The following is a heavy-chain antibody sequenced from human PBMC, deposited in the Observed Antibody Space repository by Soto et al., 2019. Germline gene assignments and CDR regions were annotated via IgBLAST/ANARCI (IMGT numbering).Heavy chain of an antibody. D-gene: IGHD3-16*01. V-gene: IGHV4-39*01. CDR1: GGSISSSSYY. J-gene: IGHJ4*02. CDR3: ARLHYDYIWGSYTTLDY. Sequence: QLQLQESGPGLVKPSETLSLTCTVSGGSISSSSYYWGWIRQPPGKGLEWIGSIYYSGSTYYNPSLKSRVTISVDTSKNQCSLKLSSVTAADTAVYYCARLHYDYIWGSYTTLDYWGQGTLVTVSS. CDR2: IYYSGST.